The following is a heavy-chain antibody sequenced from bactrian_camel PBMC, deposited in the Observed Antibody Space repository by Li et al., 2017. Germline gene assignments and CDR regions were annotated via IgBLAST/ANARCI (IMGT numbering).Heavy chain of an antibody. J-gene: IGHJ4*01. CDR2: IDYYGGT. V-gene: IGHV3S55*01. CDR3: AARVGFYCPTGSRWRDLSGYDY. Sequence: HVQLVESGGGSVQVGGSLRLSCVASGDTIGRYCMGWFRQIPDKEREGVATIDYYGGTKYADSVKGRFTISNDGRKNTLYLQMNSLKAEDTAMYYCAARVGFYCPTGSRWRDLSGYDYWGQGTQVTVS. CDR1: GDTIGRYC. D-gene: IGHD7*01.